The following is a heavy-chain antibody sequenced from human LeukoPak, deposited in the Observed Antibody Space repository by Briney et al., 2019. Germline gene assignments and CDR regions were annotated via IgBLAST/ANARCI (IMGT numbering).Heavy chain of an antibody. CDR2: IYYSGST. CDR3: ARATKQWLVRRAFDI. Sequence: SETLSLTCSVSGGSTSSYYWSWIRQPPGKQLEWIGYIYYSGSTNYNPSLKSRVTISVDTSKNQFSLKLSSVTAADTAVYYCARATKQWLVRRAFDIWGQGTMVTVSS. CDR1: GGSTSSYY. J-gene: IGHJ3*02. V-gene: IGHV4-59*12. D-gene: IGHD6-19*01.